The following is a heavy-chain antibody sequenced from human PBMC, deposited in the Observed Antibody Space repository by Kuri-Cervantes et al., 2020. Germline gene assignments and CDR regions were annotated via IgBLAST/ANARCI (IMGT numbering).Heavy chain of an antibody. D-gene: IGHD5-24*01. CDR1: GASFSSFY. CDR3: ARVADGYYDGYYFDF. J-gene: IGHJ4*02. CDR2: INHSGNT. V-gene: IGHV4-34*01. Sequence: SQTLSLTCGVYGASFSSFYWSWIRQPPGKRLEWIGEINHSGNTFYNPSLKSRVTISVDTSNNQFSLKLSSVTAADTAVYYCARVADGYYDGYYFDFWGQGTLVTVSS.